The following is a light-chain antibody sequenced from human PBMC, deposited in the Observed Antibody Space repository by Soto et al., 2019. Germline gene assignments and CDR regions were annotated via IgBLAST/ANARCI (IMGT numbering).Light chain of an antibody. CDR2: GAS. Sequence: EILMTQSPATLSVSPGERATLSCRASQSVSHNLAWYQQKPGQDPRLLFYGASIRAIGIPARFSGSGSGTVFTLTISSLQSEDFAIYYCQQSNNWPYTFVQGTKLEIK. CDR3: QQSNNWPYT. V-gene: IGKV3-15*01. CDR1: QSVSHN. J-gene: IGKJ2*01.